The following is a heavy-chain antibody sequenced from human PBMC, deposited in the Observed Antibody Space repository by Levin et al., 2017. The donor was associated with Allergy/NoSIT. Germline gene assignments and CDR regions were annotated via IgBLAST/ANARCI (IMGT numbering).Heavy chain of an antibody. J-gene: IGHJ1*01. D-gene: IGHD6-13*01. CDR2: IYYSGST. V-gene: IGHV4-39*07. CDR1: GGSISSSSYY. Sequence: SETLSLTCTVSGGSISSSSYYWGWIRQPPGKGLEWIGSIYYSGSTYYNPSLKSRVTISVDTSKNQFSLKLSSVTAADTAVYYCALEGTAGTMYFQHWGQGTLVTVSS. CDR3: ALEGTAGTMYFQH.